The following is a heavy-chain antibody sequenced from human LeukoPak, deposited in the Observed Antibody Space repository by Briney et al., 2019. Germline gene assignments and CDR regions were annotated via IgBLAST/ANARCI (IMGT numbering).Heavy chain of an antibody. J-gene: IGHJ3*02. D-gene: IGHD3-3*01. CDR2: IIPILGIA. Sequence: SVKVSCKASGGTFSSYAISWVRQAPGQGLEWMGRIIPILGIANYAQKFQGRVTITADKSTSAAYMELSSLRSEDTAVYYCARVNTIFGVVIIDIWGQGTMVTVSS. CDR3: ARVNTIFGVVIIDI. V-gene: IGHV1-69*04. CDR1: GGTFSSYA.